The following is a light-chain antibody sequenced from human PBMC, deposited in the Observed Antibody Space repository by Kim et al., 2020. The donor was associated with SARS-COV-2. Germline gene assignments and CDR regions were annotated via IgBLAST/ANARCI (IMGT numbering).Light chain of an antibody. V-gene: IGKV3-15*01. CDR1: QSVTDK. CDR2: DAS. CDR3: QQYNKWPPLT. J-gene: IGKJ4*01. Sequence: PGERATLSCRASQSVTDKLAWYQQRPGPAPRLLIYDASTRATGIPARFSGSGSGTEFTLTISSLQSEDFAVYYCQQYNKWPPLTFGGGTKVDIK.